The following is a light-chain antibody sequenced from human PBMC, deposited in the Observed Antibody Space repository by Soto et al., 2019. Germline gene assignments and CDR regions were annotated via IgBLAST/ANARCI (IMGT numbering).Light chain of an antibody. CDR1: RSNIGENY. J-gene: IGLJ2*01. CDR3: ATWDNSLSARL. Sequence: QSVLTQPPSVSAAPGQKVTISCSGSRSNIGENYVSWYQQVPGAAPQLVIYGNVQRSPGIPDRFSGSKSGTSATLGITGLQTGDVADYYCATWDNSLSARLFGAGTKLTVL. CDR2: GNV. V-gene: IGLV1-51*01.